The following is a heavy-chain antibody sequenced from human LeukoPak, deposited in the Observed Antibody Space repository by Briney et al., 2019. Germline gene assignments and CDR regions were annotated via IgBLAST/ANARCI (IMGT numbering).Heavy chain of an antibody. CDR2: IKHDGSEK. J-gene: IGHJ4*02. D-gene: IGHD3-3*01. Sequence: GGSLRLSCEASGFTFSNYWMSWVRQAPGKGLEWVANIKHDGSEKYYVDSVTGRFTISRDNGENSLYVQLNSLTVEDTAVYYCASLWEWLSSPDFDYWGQGTLVTVSS. V-gene: IGHV3-7*01. CDR1: GFTFSNYW. CDR3: ASLWEWLSSPDFDY.